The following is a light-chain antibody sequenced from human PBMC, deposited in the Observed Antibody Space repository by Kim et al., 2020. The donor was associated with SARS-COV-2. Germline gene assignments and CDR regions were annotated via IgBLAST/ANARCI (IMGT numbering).Light chain of an antibody. CDR1: SSNIGSDT. V-gene: IGLV1-44*01. J-gene: IGLJ3*02. Sequence: QSVLTQPPSASGTPGQRVTISCSGSSSNIGSDTVNWYQQLPGTAPKLLIYRNNQRPSGVPDRFSGSKSGTSASLAISGLQSEDEADYFCATWDDNLSGWVFGGGTQLTVL. CDR2: RNN. CDR3: ATWDDNLSGWV.